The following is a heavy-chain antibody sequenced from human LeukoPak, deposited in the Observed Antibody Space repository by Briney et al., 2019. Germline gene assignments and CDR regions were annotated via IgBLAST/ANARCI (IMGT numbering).Heavy chain of an antibody. Sequence: ASVKVSCKASGYTFTGYYMHWVRQAPGQGLEWMGWMNPNSGNTGYAQKFQGRVTMTRNTSISTAYMELSSLRSEDTAVYYCARKGIRLRGAFDIWGQGTMVTVSS. CDR3: ARKGIRLRGAFDI. D-gene: IGHD5-12*01. J-gene: IGHJ3*02. CDR1: GYTFTGYY. V-gene: IGHV1-8*02. CDR2: MNPNSGNT.